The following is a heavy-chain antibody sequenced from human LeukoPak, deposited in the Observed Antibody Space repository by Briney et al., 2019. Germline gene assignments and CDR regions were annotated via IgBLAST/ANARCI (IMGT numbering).Heavy chain of an antibody. CDR1: GGSFSGYY. CDR2: INHSGST. D-gene: IGHD6-13*01. J-gene: IGHJ4*02. V-gene: IGHV4-34*01. CDR3: ARRGIAAAGTSHFDY. Sequence: ASETLSLTCAVYGGSFSGYYWSWIRQPPGKGLEWIGEINHSGSTNYNPSLKSRVTISVDTSKNQFSLKLSSVTAADTAVYYCARRGIAAAGTSHFDYWGQGTLVTVSS.